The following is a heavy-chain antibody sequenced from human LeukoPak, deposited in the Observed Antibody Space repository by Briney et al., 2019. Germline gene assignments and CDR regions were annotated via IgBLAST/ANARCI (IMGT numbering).Heavy chain of an antibody. CDR1: GYTFTSYG. CDR2: ISAYNGNT. Sequence: ASVKVSGKASGYTFTSYGISWVRQAPGQGLEGMGWISAYNGNTNYAQKLQGRVTMTTDTSTSTAYMELRSLRSDDTAVYYCARDPGPAITMVRGVIIPPYYYYYYGMDVWGQGTTVTVSS. V-gene: IGHV1-18*01. CDR3: ARDPGPAITMVRGVIIPPYYYYYYGMDV. D-gene: IGHD3-10*01. J-gene: IGHJ6*02.